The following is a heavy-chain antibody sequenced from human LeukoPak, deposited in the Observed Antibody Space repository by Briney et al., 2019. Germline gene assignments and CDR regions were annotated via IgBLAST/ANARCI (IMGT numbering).Heavy chain of an antibody. J-gene: IGHJ5*02. CDR3: ASSLAVAGTGDWFDP. CDR1: GYTFTGYY. Sequence: GASVKVSCKASGYTFTGYYMHWVRQAPGQGLEWMGWINPNSGGTNYAQKFQGRVTMTRDTSISTAYMELSRLRSDDTAVYYCASSLAVAGTGDWFDPWGQGTLVTVSS. CDR2: INPNSGGT. V-gene: IGHV1-2*02. D-gene: IGHD6-19*01.